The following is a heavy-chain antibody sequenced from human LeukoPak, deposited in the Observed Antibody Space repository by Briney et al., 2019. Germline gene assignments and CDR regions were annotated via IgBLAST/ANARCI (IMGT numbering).Heavy chain of an antibody. CDR1: GGSISSGGYY. J-gene: IGHJ4*02. Sequence: SETLSLTCTVSGGSISSGGYYWSWIRQHPGKGLEWIGYIYYSGSTYYNPSLKSRVTISVDTSKNQFSPKLSSVTAADTAVYYCARVGDYYDSSGYYYVDYWGQGTLVTVSS. CDR2: IYYSGST. D-gene: IGHD3-22*01. V-gene: IGHV4-31*03. CDR3: ARVGDYYDSSGYYYVDY.